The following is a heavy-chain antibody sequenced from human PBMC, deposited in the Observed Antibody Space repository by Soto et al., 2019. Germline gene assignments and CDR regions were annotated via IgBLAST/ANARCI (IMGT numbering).Heavy chain of an antibody. V-gene: IGHV3-64*01. CDR3: ARVGLDAPRDY. CDR2: LAPNGTIA. CDR1: GFTFENYA. Sequence: EVVLVESGGGVVQPGGSLRLSCAASGFTFENYAMHWVRQAPGKGLEYVSALAPNGTIAFYANSVKGRFIISRDNSRNSLYLQMDNLKTEDTAVYFCARVGLDAPRDYWGQGTLVSVSS. D-gene: IGHD3-9*01. J-gene: IGHJ4*02.